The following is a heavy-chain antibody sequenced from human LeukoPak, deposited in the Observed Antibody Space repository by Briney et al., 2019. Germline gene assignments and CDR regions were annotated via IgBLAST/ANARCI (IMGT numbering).Heavy chain of an antibody. CDR2: IYTSGST. Sequence: SETLSLTCTVSGGSISSYYWSWIRQPAGKGLEWIGRIYTSGSTNYNPSLKSRVTMSVDTSKNQFSLKLCSVTAADTAVYYCAREMGRVPRIYRWFDPWGQGTLVTVSS. D-gene: IGHD2-2*02. V-gene: IGHV4-4*07. J-gene: IGHJ5*02. CDR1: GGSISSYY. CDR3: AREMGRVPRIYRWFDP.